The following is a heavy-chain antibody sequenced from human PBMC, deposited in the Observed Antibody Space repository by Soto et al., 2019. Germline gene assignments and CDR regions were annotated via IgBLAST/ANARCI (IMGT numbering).Heavy chain of an antibody. CDR1: GFTFSSYS. J-gene: IGHJ4*02. CDR3: ARSWPYITMIVEENDY. Sequence: EVQLVESGGGLVKPGGSLRLSCAASGFTFSSYSMNWVRQAPGKGLEWVSSISSSSSYIYYADSVKGRFTISRDNAKNSLYLQMNSLRAEDTAVYYCARSWPYITMIVEENDYWGQGTLVTVSS. D-gene: IGHD3-22*01. V-gene: IGHV3-21*01. CDR2: ISSSSSYI.